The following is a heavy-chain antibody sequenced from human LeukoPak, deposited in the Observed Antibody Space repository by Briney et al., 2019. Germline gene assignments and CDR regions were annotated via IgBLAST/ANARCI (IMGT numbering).Heavy chain of an antibody. CDR3: AKGLLTDLLHWFDP. V-gene: IGHV3-23*01. CDR2: ISGSGGST. CDR1: GFTFSSYA. D-gene: IGHD7-27*01. J-gene: IGHJ5*02. Sequence: PGGSLRLSWAASGFTFSSYAMSWVRQAPEKGLEWVSAISGSGGSTYYADSVKGRFTISRDNSKNTLYLQMNSLRAEDTAVYYCAKGLLTDLLHWFDPWGQGTLVTVSS.